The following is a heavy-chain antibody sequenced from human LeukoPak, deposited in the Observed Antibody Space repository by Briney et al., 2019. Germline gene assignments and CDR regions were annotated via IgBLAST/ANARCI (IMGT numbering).Heavy chain of an antibody. V-gene: IGHV4-61*05. CDR1: GGSISSSSYY. J-gene: IGHJ4*02. Sequence: SETLSLTCTVSGGSISSSSYYWGWIRQPPGKGLEWIGYIYYSGSTNYNPFLKSRVTISVDTSKNQFSLKLSSVTAADTAVYYCARGGSYGGFDYWGQGTLVTVSS. D-gene: IGHD4-23*01. CDR2: IYYSGST. CDR3: ARGGSYGGFDY.